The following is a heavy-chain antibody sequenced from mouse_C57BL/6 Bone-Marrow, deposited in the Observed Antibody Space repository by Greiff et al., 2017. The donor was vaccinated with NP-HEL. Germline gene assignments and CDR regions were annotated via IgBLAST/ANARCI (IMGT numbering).Heavy chain of an antibody. J-gene: IGHJ2*01. V-gene: IGHV1-59*01. Sequence: QVQLQQPGAELVRPGTSVKLSCKASGYTFNSYWMHWVKQRPGQGLAWIGVIDPSDSYTNYNQKFKGKATLTVDTSSSTAYLQLSSLTSEDSAVYYCARRAGNYYFDYWGQGTTLTVSS. CDR2: IDPSDSYT. CDR1: GYTFNSYW. D-gene: IGHD2-1*01. CDR3: ARRAGNYYFDY.